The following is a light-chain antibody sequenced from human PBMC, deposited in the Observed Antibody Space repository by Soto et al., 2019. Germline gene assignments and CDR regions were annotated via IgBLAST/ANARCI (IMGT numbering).Light chain of an antibody. J-gene: IGKJ2*01. CDR3: QQHNDYTAVT. V-gene: IGKV1-5*01. CDR2: DST. Sequence: DIRMTQSPSTLSASVGDRVTITCLASQTISSSLAWYQFKPGKAPKLLIFDSTTLQPGVPSRFSGSGFGTEFTLTITGLQPDDFATYYCQQHNDYTAVTFGQGTKLEIK. CDR1: QTISSS.